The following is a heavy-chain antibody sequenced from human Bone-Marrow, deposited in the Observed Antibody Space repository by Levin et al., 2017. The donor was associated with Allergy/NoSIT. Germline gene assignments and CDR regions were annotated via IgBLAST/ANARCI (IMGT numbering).Heavy chain of an antibody. D-gene: IGHD1-20*01. CDR3: AKPRITGTTRVLFDY. CDR1: GFTFSSYG. Sequence: GESLKISCAASGFTFSSYGMHWVRQAPGKGLEWVAVISYDGSNKYYADSVKGRFTISRDNSKNTLYLQMNSLRAEDTAVYYCAKPRITGTTRVLFDYWGQGTLVTVSS. J-gene: IGHJ4*02. CDR2: ISYDGSNK. V-gene: IGHV3-30*18.